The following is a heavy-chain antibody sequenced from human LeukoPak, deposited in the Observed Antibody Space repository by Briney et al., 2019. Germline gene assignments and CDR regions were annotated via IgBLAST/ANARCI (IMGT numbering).Heavy chain of an antibody. CDR1: GYTFTNFG. Sequence: ASVKVSCKASGYTFTNFGISWVRQAPGQGLEWMGIINPSGGSTSYAQKFQGRVTMTRDTSTSTVYMELSSLRSEDTAVYYCARVLYGGDYPFGYWGQGTLVTVSS. D-gene: IGHD2-21*01. J-gene: IGHJ4*02. V-gene: IGHV1-46*01. CDR3: ARVLYGGDYPFGY. CDR2: INPSGGST.